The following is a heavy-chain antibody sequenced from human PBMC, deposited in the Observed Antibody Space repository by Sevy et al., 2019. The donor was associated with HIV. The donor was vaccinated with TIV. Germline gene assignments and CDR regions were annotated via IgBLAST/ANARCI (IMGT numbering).Heavy chain of an antibody. CDR3: VKEGGDEGGDH. CDR2: IKYDGSNK. CDR1: GFSYSSYG. Sequence: GGSLRLSCAASGFSYSSYGMHWVRQAPGKELEWVAYIKYDGSNKDYADSVKGRFTISRDNSKNTLDLQMNSLRVEDTAVYYCVKEGGDEGGDHWGQGTLVTVSS. J-gene: IGHJ4*02. D-gene: IGHD2-21*01. V-gene: IGHV3-30*02.